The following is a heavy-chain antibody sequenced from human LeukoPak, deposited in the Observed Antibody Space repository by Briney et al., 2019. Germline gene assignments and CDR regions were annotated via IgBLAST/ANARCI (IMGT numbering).Heavy chain of an antibody. CDR2: ISWNSGSI. CDR3: AKGPSLWYLDY. CDR1: GFTFFDYA. J-gene: IGHJ4*02. Sequence: SLRRSFAATGFTFFDYAIDWGPQNPRKGLESVSGISWNSGSIGYAGSVRGRFTISRDNAKNSLYLQMNSLRAEDTALYYCAKGPSLWYLDYWGQGTLVTVSS. V-gene: IGHV3-9*01.